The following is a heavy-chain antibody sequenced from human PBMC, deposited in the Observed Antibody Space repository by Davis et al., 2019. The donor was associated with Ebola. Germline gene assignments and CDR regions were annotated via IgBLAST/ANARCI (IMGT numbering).Heavy chain of an antibody. J-gene: IGHJ5*02. CDR2: ISGYSSTI. CDR1: GITLSSYS. CDR3: ANWVLVGPTT. D-gene: IGHD1-26*01. V-gene: IGHV3-48*01. Sequence: GESLKISCAASGITLSSYSMNWVRQAPGKGLEWVSYISGYSSTISYADSVKGRFTISRDNSKNTLYLQMNSLRPEDTAVYYCANWVLVGPTTWGQGTLVTVSS.